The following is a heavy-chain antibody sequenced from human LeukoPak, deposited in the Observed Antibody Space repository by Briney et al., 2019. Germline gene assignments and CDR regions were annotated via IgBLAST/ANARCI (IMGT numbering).Heavy chain of an antibody. CDR2: ISGSGGST. J-gene: IGHJ4*02. CDR3: AREGDGYNLSVDY. CDR1: GFTFSSYA. V-gene: IGHV3-23*01. D-gene: IGHD5-24*01. Sequence: QSGGSLRLSCAASGFTFSSYAMSWVRQAPGKGLEWVSAISGSGGSTYYADSVKGQFTISRDNSKNTLYLQMNSLRAEDTAVYYCAREGDGYNLSVDYWGQGTLVTVSS.